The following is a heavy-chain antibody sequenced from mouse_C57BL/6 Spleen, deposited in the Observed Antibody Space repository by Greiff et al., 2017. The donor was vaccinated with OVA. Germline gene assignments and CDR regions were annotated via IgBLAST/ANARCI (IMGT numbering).Heavy chain of an antibody. Sequence: ESGPGLVKPSQSLSLTCSVTGYSITSGYYWNWIRQFPGNKLEWMGYISYDGSNNYNPSLKNRISITRDTSKNQFFLKLKSVTTEDTATYYCARGDGSSSWYFDVWGTGTTVTVSS. V-gene: IGHV3-6*01. CDR3: ARGDGSSSWYFDV. J-gene: IGHJ1*03. CDR1: GYSITSGYY. D-gene: IGHD1-1*01. CDR2: ISYDGSN.